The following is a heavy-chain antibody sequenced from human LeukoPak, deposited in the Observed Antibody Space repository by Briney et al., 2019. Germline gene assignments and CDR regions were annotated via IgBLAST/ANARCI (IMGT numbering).Heavy chain of an antibody. J-gene: IGHJ5*01. CDR1: GFTFSRYG. CDR2: ISYDGNVR. CDR3: ARGVDNRGWFVY. Sequence: GGALRLSCAASGFTFSRYGINWVRQAPGKGPEWVAFISYDGNVRYHADFVEGRFTISRDNSKNTLYLQMSSLRPDDTAVYYCARGVDNRGWFVYWGQGTLVTVS. V-gene: IGHV3-30*04. D-gene: IGHD3-22*01.